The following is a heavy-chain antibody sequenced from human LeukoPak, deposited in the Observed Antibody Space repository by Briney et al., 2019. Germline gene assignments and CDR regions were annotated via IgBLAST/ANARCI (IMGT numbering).Heavy chain of an antibody. CDR1: GGSISSGGYY. Sequence: NPSQTLSLTCTVSGGSISSGGYYCSWIRQHPGKGLEWIGYFYYSGNTYYNPSLKSRVSVSVGTSKNQFSLKLSSVTAADTAVYYCARDPPPPPEATAVYYYGMDVWGQGTTVTVSS. V-gene: IGHV4-31*03. D-gene: IGHD5-12*01. J-gene: IGHJ6*02. CDR2: FYYSGNT. CDR3: ARDPPPPPEATAVYYYGMDV.